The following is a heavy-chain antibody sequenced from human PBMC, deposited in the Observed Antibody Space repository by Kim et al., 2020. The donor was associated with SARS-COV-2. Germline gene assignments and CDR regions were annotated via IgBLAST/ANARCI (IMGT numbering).Heavy chain of an antibody. CDR1: GFTFSSYA. V-gene: IGHV3-23*01. CDR3: PEAEASAGTHWLTYYYYMHV. J-gene: IGHJ6*03. Sequence: GGSLRLSCAASGFTFSSYAMSWVRQAPGKGLEWVSAISGSGYSTYYADPVKGRFTISRVNSKNTLYLQMNSVRAENTAVYHCPEAEASAGTHWLTYYYYMHVWGRGTTVTLSS. D-gene: IGHD6-13*01. CDR2: ISGSGYST.